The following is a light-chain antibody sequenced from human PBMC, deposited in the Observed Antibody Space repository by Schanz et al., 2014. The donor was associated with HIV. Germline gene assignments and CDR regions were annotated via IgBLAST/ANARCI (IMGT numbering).Light chain of an antibody. Sequence: IVMTQSPATLSVSPGETATLSCRASQSVRSNLAWYQQKGGQVPRLLIHGASIRATGVPDRFSGSGSGTDFTLTISRLEPEDFAVYYCQQYSSSPRTFGQGTKVEI. CDR2: GAS. CDR1: QSVRSN. V-gene: IGKV3-20*01. J-gene: IGKJ1*01. CDR3: QQYSSSPRT.